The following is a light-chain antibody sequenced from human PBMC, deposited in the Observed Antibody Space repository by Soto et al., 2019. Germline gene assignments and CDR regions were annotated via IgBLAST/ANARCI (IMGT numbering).Light chain of an antibody. J-gene: IGKJ1*01. CDR1: QSFSSTF. Sequence: EIVLTQSPGSLSLSPGERATLSCRASQSFSSTFFAWYQQKPGQAPRLLIYGASSRATGIPDRFNGSGSGTDFTLTISRLEPEDFAVYYCQQYASSVTFGQGTKVEIK. CDR2: GAS. V-gene: IGKV3-20*01. CDR3: QQYASSVT.